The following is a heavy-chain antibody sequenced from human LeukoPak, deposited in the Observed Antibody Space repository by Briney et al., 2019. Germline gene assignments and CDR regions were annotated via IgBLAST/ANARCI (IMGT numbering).Heavy chain of an antibody. CDR1: GGTFSSYA. J-gene: IGHJ4*02. CDR2: IIPIFGTA. Sequence: ASVKVSCKASGGTFSSYAISWVRQAPGQGLEWMGRIIPIFGTANYAQKFQGRVTITTDESTSTAYMELTSLRSEDTAVYYCARXXXXGAXXXDXWGQGTLVTVSS. D-gene: IGHD4/OR15-4a*01. CDR3: ARXXXXGAXXXDX. V-gene: IGHV1-69*05.